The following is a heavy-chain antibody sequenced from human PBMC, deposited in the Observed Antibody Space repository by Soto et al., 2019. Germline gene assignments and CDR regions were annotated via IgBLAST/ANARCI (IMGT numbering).Heavy chain of an antibody. CDR1: GGSISSGDYY. J-gene: IGHJ3*02. CDR2: IYYSGST. V-gene: IGHV4-30-4*01. Sequence: SETLSLTCTVSGGSISSGDYYWSWIRQPPGKGLEWIGYIYYSGSTYYNPSLKSRVTISVDTSKNQFSLKLSSVTAADTAVYYCASTDRAQYYYDSSGSSAAFDIWCQATIVTVSS. D-gene: IGHD3-22*01. CDR3: ASTDRAQYYYDSSGSSAAFDI.